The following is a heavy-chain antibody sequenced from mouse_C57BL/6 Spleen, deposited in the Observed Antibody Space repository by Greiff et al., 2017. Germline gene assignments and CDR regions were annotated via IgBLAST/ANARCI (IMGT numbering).Heavy chain of an antibody. CDR3: ARGPIYDCYYGSLYYYAMDY. CDR2: INYDGSSP. Sequence: DVMLVESEGGLVQPGSSMKLSCTASGFTFSDYYMAWVRQVPEKGLEWVANINYDGSSPYYLESLTSRFIISRDNANNILYLQMSSLKSEDTATYYCARGPIYDCYYGSLYYYAMDYWGQGTSVTVSS. CDR1: GFTFSDYY. J-gene: IGHJ4*01. V-gene: IGHV5-16*01. D-gene: IGHD2-3*01.